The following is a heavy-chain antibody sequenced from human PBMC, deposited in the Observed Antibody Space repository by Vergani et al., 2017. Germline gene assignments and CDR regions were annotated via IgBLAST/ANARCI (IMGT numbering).Heavy chain of an antibody. D-gene: IGHD3-3*01. CDR3: AKDPYDFWTREVFFDH. V-gene: IGHV3-23*04. Sequence: VQLVESGGGLVKPGGSLRLSCAASGFTFSDFSMSWVRQAPGKGLEWVSALSGSGESTSYGLIGSGENTFYADSVKGRFTISRDNSKNTLYLQMNSLRAEDTAVYYCAKDPYDFWTREVFFDHWGQGTLVTVSS. J-gene: IGHJ4*02. CDR2: LSGSGESTSYGLIGSGENT. CDR1: GFTFSDFS.